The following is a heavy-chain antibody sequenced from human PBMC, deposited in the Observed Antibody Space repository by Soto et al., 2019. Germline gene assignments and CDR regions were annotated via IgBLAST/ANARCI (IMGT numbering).Heavy chain of an antibody. CDR1: GFTFSSYA. CDR2: ISGSGGST. CDR3: ARVGGLVVRYSGIYSGADDS. J-gene: IGHJ4*02. Sequence: EVQLLESGGGLVQPGGSLRLSCAASGFTFSSYAMSWVRQAPGKGLEWVSAISGSGGSTYYADSVKGRFTISRDNSKNPLDLQMNSLGAEETDVYYCARVGGLVVRYSGIYSGADDSRGQGTLVTVSS. D-gene: IGHD1-26*01. V-gene: IGHV3-23*01.